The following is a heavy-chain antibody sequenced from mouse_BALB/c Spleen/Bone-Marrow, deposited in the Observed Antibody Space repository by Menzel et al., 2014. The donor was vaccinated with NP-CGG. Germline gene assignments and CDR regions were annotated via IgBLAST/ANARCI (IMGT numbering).Heavy chain of an antibody. J-gene: IGHJ4*01. CDR1: GYTFTTYF. CDR2: IYPGNINI. D-gene: IGHD2-14*01. Sequence: VQLQQSGPELVKPGASMRISRKASGYTFTTYFIHWVKQRPGQGLEWIGWIYPGNINIKYNENFKDKVTLTADKSPNTAHLRFSSLTSEDSAVYFCARGDYYRSVMDYWGQGTSVTVSS. CDR3: ARGDYYRSVMDY. V-gene: IGHV1S56*01.